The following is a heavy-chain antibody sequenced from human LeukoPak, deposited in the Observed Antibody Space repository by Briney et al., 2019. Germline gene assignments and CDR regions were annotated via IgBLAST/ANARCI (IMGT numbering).Heavy chain of an antibody. J-gene: IGHJ1*01. V-gene: IGHV1-24*01. CDR1: GYTLTELS. D-gene: IGHD3-22*01. CDR2: FDPEDGET. Sequence: ASVKVSCKVSGYTLTELSMHWVRQAPGKELEWMGGFDPEDGETIYAQKFQGRVTMTEDTSTDTAYMELSSLRSEDTAVYYCATAYDSSGYGYFQHWGQGTLVTVSS. CDR3: ATAYDSSGYGYFQH.